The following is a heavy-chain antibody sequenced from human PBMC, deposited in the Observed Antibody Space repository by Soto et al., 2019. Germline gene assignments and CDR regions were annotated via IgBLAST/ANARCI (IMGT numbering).Heavy chain of an antibody. V-gene: IGHV4-59*01. Sequence: SETLSLTCTVSGGSISSYYWSWIRQPPGKGLEWIGYTYYSGSTSYNPSLKSRVTISVDTSKNQFSLKLSSVTAADTAVYYCATDYYGSGSYYNPAYYYYYGMDVWGQGTTVTVS. CDR3: ATDYYGSGSYYNPAYYYYYGMDV. J-gene: IGHJ6*02. CDR1: GGSISSYY. D-gene: IGHD3-10*01. CDR2: TYYSGST.